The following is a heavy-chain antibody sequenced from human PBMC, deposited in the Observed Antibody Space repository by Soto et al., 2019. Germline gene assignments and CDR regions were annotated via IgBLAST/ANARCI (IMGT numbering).Heavy chain of an antibody. V-gene: IGHV4-39*01. CDR3: ARQWRFSGGSGSYGD. J-gene: IGHJ4*02. D-gene: IGHD3-10*01. Sequence: QLQLQESGPGLVKPSETLSLTCTVSGGSISSSSYYWGWIRQPPGKGLEWIGSIYYSGSTYYNPSLKSRVTISGDTSKNQFSLKLSSVTAADTAVYYCARQWRFSGGSGSYGDWGQGTLVTVSS. CDR2: IYYSGST. CDR1: GGSISSSSYY.